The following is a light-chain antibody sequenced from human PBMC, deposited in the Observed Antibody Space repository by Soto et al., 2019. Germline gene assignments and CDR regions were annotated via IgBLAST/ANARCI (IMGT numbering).Light chain of an antibody. Sequence: QSVLTQPPSASGTPGQRVTISCSGSSSNIGSNYVYWYQHLTGTAPKLLIYRNNQRPSGVPDRFSGSKSGTSASLAIIGLRSEDEADYYCATWDDSLSNYVFGTGTRSPS. CDR1: SSNIGSNY. V-gene: IGLV1-47*01. CDR2: RNN. CDR3: ATWDDSLSNYV. J-gene: IGLJ1*01.